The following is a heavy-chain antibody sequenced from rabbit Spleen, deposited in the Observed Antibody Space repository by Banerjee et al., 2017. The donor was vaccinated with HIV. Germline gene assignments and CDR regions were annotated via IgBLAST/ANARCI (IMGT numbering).Heavy chain of an antibody. CDR1: GFSFSSSDY. CDR2: IAGSSSGFT. D-gene: IGHD1-1*01. CDR3: ARDLVAVIGWNFNL. J-gene: IGHJ4*01. Sequence: QSLAESGGGLVKPGASLTLTCTASGFSFSSSDYMCWVRQAPGKGLEWISCIAGSSSGFTYSATWAKGRFTMSRTSSTTVTLQMTSLTDADTATYFCARDLVAVIGWNFNLWGPGTLVTVS. V-gene: IGHV1S40*01.